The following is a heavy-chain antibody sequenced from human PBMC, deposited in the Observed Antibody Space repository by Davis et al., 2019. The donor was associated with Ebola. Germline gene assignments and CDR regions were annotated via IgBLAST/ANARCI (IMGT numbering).Heavy chain of an antibody. CDR3: ARVTGGWYDYFDY. D-gene: IGHD6-19*01. Sequence: ASVKVSCKASGGTFSSYAISWVRQAPGQGLEWMGRINPNSGGTNYAQKFQGRVTMTRDTSISTAYMELSSLRSEDTAVYYCARVTGGWYDYFDYWGQGTLVTVSS. CDR2: INPNSGGT. J-gene: IGHJ4*02. V-gene: IGHV1-2*06. CDR1: GGTFSSYA.